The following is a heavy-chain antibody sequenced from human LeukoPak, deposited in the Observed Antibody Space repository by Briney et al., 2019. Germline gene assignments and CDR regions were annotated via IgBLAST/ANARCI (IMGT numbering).Heavy chain of an antibody. V-gene: IGHV3-9*01. CDR1: GFTFEHFA. J-gene: IGHJ4*02. Sequence: GGSLRLSCAASGFTFEHFAMHWVRQGPGKGLEWVSGISCDGNNVDYADSVKGRFTISGDNAKNSLYLQMNSLRAEDTAVYYCAREDSYYYGSGSYPFDYWSQGTLVTVSS. CDR3: AREDSYYYGSGSYPFDY. CDR2: ISCDGNNV. D-gene: IGHD3-10*01.